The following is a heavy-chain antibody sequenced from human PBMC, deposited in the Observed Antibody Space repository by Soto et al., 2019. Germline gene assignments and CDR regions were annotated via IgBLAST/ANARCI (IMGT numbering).Heavy chain of an antibody. CDR3: ARERFQVISDGMDV. CDR1: GYTFTGYY. Sequence: ASVKVSCKASGYTFTGYYVHWVREAPGQGLEWMGWINPETGGTSYAQKFQGRVTLSRDTSINTAYLELSNLRFDDAAVYFCARERFQVISDGMDVWGQGTTVTVSS. J-gene: IGHJ6*02. V-gene: IGHV1-2*02. CDR2: INPETGGT. D-gene: IGHD2-21*01.